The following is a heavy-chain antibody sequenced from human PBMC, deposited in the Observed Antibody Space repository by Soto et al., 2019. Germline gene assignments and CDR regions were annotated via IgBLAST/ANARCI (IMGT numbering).Heavy chain of an antibody. V-gene: IGHV5-51*01. D-gene: IGHD2-15*01. Sequence: GDSVKISCKVSGYSLSSYWTGWVRQMREECLEWMRTVSPGASDTRYSPSFQGQVTISADKSISTAYLQWSSLKASDPAMYYCARLPGYCSGASCPFYFDYWGQGTLVTVSS. CDR2: VSPGASDT. J-gene: IGHJ4*02. CDR1: GYSLSSYW. CDR3: ARLPGYCSGASCPFYFDY.